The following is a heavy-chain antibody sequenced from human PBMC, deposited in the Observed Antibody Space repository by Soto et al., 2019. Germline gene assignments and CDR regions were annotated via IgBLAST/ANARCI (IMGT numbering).Heavy chain of an antibody. Sequence: PGGSLRLSCASSGFTVSSNYMSWVRQAPGKGLEWVSVIYSGGSTYYADSVKGRFTISRDNSKNTLYLQMNSLRAEDTAVYYCARVSYCGGDCYCFDYWGQGTLVTVSS. V-gene: IGHV3-53*01. CDR1: GFTVSSNY. J-gene: IGHJ4*02. D-gene: IGHD2-21*02. CDR2: IYSGGST. CDR3: ARVSYCGGDCYCFDY.